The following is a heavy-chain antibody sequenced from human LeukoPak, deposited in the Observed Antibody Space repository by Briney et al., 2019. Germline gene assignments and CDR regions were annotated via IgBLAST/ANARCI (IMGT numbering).Heavy chain of an antibody. CDR3: ARWLQFSNYFDY. CDR1: GYTLTELS. CDR2: FDPEDGET. J-gene: IGHJ4*02. Sequence: ASVKVSCKVSGYTLTELSMHWVRQAPGKGLEWMGGFDPEDGETIYAQKFQGRVTITRDTSASTAYMELSSLRSEDTAVYYCARWLQFSNYFDYWGQGTLVTVSS. D-gene: IGHD5-24*01. V-gene: IGHV1-24*01.